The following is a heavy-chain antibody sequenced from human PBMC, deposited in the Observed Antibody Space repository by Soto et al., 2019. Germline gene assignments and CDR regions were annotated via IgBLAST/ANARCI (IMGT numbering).Heavy chain of an antibody. Sequence: ASVKVSCKASGYTFTGYYMHWVREAPGQGLEWTGWINPNSGGTNYAQKFQGRVTMTRDTSISTAYMELSRLRSDDTAVYYCARAYYDSSGYYPYYYYGMDVWGQGTTVTVSS. D-gene: IGHD3-22*01. V-gene: IGHV1-2*02. J-gene: IGHJ6*02. CDR1: GYTFTGYY. CDR2: INPNSGGT. CDR3: ARAYYDSSGYYPYYYYGMDV.